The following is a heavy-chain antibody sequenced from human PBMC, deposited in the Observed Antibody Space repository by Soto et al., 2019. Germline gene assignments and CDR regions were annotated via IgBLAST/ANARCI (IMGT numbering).Heavy chain of an antibody. CDR1: GFTFSSYA. J-gene: IGHJ6*02. Sequence: GGSLRLSCAASGFTFSSYAMHWVRQAPGKGLEWVSVISYDGSNNYYADSVKGRFTISRDNSKNTLYLQMNSLRAEDTAVYYCARGDSRDNYYYYGMDVWGQGTTVTVSS. CDR3: ARGDSRDNYYYYGMDV. CDR2: ISYDGSNN. D-gene: IGHD6-13*01. V-gene: IGHV3-30*04.